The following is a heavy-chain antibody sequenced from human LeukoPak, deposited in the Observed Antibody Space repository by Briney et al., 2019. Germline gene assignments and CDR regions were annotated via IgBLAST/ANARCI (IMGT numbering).Heavy chain of an antibody. Sequence: GRSLRLSCAASGFTFSSYGMHWVRQAPGKGLEWVANIKQDGTEKYYVDSVKGRFTISRDNAKNSLYLQMNSLRDVDTAVYFCARSTAVTLVDAFNIWGLGTMVTVSS. CDR2: IKQDGTEK. CDR3: ARSTAVTLVDAFNI. J-gene: IGHJ3*02. CDR1: GFTFSSYG. V-gene: IGHV3-7*04. D-gene: IGHD4-17*01.